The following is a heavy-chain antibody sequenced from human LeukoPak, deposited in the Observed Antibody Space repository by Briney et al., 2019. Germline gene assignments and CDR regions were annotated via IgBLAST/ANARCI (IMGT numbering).Heavy chain of an antibody. CDR1: GGSISSGGYY. D-gene: IGHD3-16*01. CDR3: ARLRAFYFDY. CDR2: IYYSGST. Sequence: SETLSLTCTVSGGSISSGGYYWSWIRQHPGKGLEWIGYIYYSGSTYYNPSLKSRVTISVDRSKNQFSLKLSSVTAADTAVYYCARLRAFYFDYWGQGTLVTVSS. J-gene: IGHJ4*02. V-gene: IGHV4-31*03.